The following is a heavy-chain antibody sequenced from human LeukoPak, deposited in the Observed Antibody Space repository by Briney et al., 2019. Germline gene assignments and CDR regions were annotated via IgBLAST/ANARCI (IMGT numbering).Heavy chain of an antibody. V-gene: IGHV1-46*01. CDR2: INPSGGST. Sequence: ASVTVSCKASGYTFTSYYMHWVRQAPGQGLEWMGIINPSGGSTSYAQKFQGRVTMTRDTSTSTVYMELSSLRSEDTAVYYCARDGASPKAGYSYGYGDYWGQGTLVTVSS. CDR3: ARDGASPKAGYSYGYGDY. J-gene: IGHJ4*02. D-gene: IGHD5-18*01. CDR1: GYTFTSYY.